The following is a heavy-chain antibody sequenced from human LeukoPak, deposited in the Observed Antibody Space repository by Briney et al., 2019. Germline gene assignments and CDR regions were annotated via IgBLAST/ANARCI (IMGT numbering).Heavy chain of an antibody. J-gene: IGHJ4*02. CDR2: ISSSGSTI. D-gene: IGHD3-22*01. Sequence: GGTLRLSCAASGFTFSSHGMNWVRQAPGKGLEWVSYISSSGSTIYYADSVKGRFTISRDNAKNSLYLQMNSLRAEDTAVYYCARGEVAYYYDSSGWNYWGQGTLVTVSS. V-gene: IGHV3-48*04. CDR3: ARGEVAYYYDSSGWNY. CDR1: GFTFSSHG.